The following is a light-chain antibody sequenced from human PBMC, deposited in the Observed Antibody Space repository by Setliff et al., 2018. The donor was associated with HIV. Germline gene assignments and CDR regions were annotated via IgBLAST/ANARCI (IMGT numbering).Light chain of an antibody. Sequence: QSALTQPPSVSGAPGRRVTISCTGTSSNIGAGYDVHWYQQLPGTAPKLLIYGSRHRPSGVPDRFSGSRSGTSASLAITGLQAEDEGDYYCQSYDTSLSALYVFGSGTKVTGL. CDR2: GSR. V-gene: IGLV1-40*01. J-gene: IGLJ1*01. CDR3: QSYDTSLSALYV. CDR1: SSNIGAGYD.